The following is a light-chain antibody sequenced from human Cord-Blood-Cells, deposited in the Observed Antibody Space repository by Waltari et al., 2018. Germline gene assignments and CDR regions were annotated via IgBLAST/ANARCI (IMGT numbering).Light chain of an antibody. CDR2: DVS. J-gene: IGLJ1*01. V-gene: IGLV2-14*03. CDR3: SSYTSSSTLV. CDR1: SSDVGCYNY. Sequence: QSALTQPASVSGSPGQSITISCTGTSSDVGCYNYVSWYQQHPYKAPKPMSYDVSNLPSGVSNRFSGAKYGNTASLTISALHAEDEADYYCSSYTSSSTLVFGTGTKVTVL.